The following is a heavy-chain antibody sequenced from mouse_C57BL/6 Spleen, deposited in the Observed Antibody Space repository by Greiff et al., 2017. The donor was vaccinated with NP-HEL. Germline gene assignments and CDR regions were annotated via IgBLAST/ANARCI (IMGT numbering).Heavy chain of an antibody. D-gene: IGHD2-1*01. Sequence: QVQLQQPGAELVKPGASVKLSCKASGYTFTSYWKHWVKQRPGQGLEWIGMIHPNSGSTNYNEKFKSKATLTVDKSSSTAYMQLSSLTSEDSAVYYCADYGNYMAWFAYWGQGTLVTVSA. CDR2: IHPNSGST. CDR3: ADYGNYMAWFAY. J-gene: IGHJ3*01. V-gene: IGHV1-64*01. CDR1: GYTFTSYW.